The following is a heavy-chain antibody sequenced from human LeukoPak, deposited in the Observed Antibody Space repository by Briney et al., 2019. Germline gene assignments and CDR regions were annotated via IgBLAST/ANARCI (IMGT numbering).Heavy chain of an antibody. CDR2: IYYSGST. D-gene: IGHD3-9*01. V-gene: IGHV4-61*08. CDR3: ASYDILTGYPEPLFDY. Sequence: SETLSLTCTVSGGSISSGDYYWSWIRQPPGKGLEWIGYIYYSGSTNYNPSLKSRVTISVDTSKNQFSLKLSSVTAADTAVYYCASYDILTGYPEPLFDYWGQGTLVTVSS. J-gene: IGHJ4*02. CDR1: GGSISSGDYY.